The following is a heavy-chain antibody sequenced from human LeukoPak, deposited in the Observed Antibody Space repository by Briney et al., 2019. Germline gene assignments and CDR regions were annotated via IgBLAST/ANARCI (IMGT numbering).Heavy chain of an antibody. J-gene: IGHJ6*02. CDR2: IYYSGST. CDR3: ARLLYDSSGYIYGMDV. Sequence: DPSETLSLTCTVSGGSISSYYWSWIRQPPGKGLEWIGYIYYSGSTNYNPSLKSRVTISVDTSKNQFSLKLSSVTAADTAVYYCARLLYDSSGYIYGMDVWGQGTTVTVSS. V-gene: IGHV4-59*08. D-gene: IGHD3-22*01. CDR1: GGSISSYY.